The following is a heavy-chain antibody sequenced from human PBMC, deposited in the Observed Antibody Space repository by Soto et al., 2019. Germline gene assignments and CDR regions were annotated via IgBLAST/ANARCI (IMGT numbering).Heavy chain of an antibody. V-gene: IGHV1-18*01. CDR2: ISAYNGNT. J-gene: IGHJ6*02. CDR1: GYTFTSYG. D-gene: IGHD5-18*01. CDR3: ARDRRIQLWLEFDYYYYGMDV. Sequence: QVQLVQSGAEVKKPGASVKVSCKASGYTFTSYGISWVRQAPGQGLEWMGWISAYNGNTNYAQKLQGRVTMTTDTSTRTAYMELRSLTSDDTAVYYCARDRRIQLWLEFDYYYYGMDVWGQGTTVTVSS.